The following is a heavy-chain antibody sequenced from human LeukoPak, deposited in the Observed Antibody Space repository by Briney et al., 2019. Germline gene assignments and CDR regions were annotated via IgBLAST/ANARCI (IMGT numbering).Heavy chain of an antibody. CDR3: ARVKCSSASCYALDY. D-gene: IGHD2-2*01. CDR1: GHTFTGYY. Sequence: GASGNVCCKASGHTFTGYYMHSVRQAPGQGLEWMGWINPNRGTTNYAQTFQRTVPMTRDTSISTAYMELSTLRSDDTAVYYCARVKCSSASCYALDYWGQGTLVTASS. J-gene: IGHJ4*02. CDR2: INPNRGTT. V-gene: IGHV1-2*02.